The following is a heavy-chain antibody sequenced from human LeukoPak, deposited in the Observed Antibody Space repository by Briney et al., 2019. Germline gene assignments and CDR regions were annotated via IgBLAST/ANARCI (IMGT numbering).Heavy chain of an antibody. D-gene: IGHD4-17*01. Sequence: GGSLGLSCAASGFSFSSYHMNWVRQAPGKGLEWLSAISISGDDTYYADSVKGRFTISRDNSKNTLYLQMNSLSADDTAMYYCANEIRPNDYWGQGTLVTVSS. CDR1: GFSFSSYH. J-gene: IGHJ4*02. V-gene: IGHV3-23*01. CDR3: ANEIRPNDY. CDR2: ISISGDDT.